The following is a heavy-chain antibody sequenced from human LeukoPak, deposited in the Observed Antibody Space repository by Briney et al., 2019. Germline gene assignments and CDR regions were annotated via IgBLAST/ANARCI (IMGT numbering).Heavy chain of an antibody. CDR2: TLPGGRES. J-gene: IGHJ4*02. Sequence: SGGSLRLSCVVSGYSFSTNMMTWVRQAPGKGLEWVATTLPGGRESYRVDSVKGRFTISRDNAKNSLYLQMNILRAEDTAVYYCMSAHGYWGQGTLVTVTS. CDR3: MSAHGY. V-gene: IGHV3-7*01. CDR1: GYSFSTNM.